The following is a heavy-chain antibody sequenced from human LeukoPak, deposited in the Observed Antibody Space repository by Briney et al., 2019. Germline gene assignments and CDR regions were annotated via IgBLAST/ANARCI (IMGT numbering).Heavy chain of an antibody. CDR3: ARDYQVEYGDHGRGFDY. Sequence: GASVKVSCKASGYTFTSYDINWVRQAPGQGLEWMGWISAYNGNTNYAQKLQGRVTMTTDTSTSTAYMELRSLRSDDTAVYYCARDYQVEYGDHGRGFDYWGQGTLVTVSS. CDR1: GYTFTSYD. D-gene: IGHD4-17*01. J-gene: IGHJ4*02. V-gene: IGHV1-18*01. CDR2: ISAYNGNT.